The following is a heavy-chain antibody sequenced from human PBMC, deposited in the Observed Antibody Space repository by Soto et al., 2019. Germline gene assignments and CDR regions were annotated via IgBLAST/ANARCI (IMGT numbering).Heavy chain of an antibody. CDR1: GGSISSSNW. CDR3: ARDWASSGGEKNWFNP. J-gene: IGHJ5*02. V-gene: IGHV4-4*02. CDR2: IYHSGST. D-gene: IGHD6-25*01. Sequence: SETLSLTCAVSGGSISSSNWWSWVRQPPGKGLEWIGEIYHSGSTNYDPSLKSRVTISVDKSKNQFSLKLSSVTAADTAVYYWARDWASSGGEKNWFNPGGRETLVTFSS.